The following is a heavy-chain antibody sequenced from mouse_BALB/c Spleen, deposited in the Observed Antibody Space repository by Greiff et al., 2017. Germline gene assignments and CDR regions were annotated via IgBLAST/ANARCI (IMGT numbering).Heavy chain of an antibody. Sequence: EVQLVESGGDLVKPGGSLKLSCAASGFTFSSYGMSWVRQTPDKRLEWVATISSGGSYTYYPDSVKGRFTISRDNAKNTLYLQMSSLKSEDTAMYYCARRAYYRYDGGYYFDYWGQGTTLTVSS. CDR1: GFTFSSYG. V-gene: IGHV5-6*01. J-gene: IGHJ2*01. CDR3: ARRAYYRYDGGYYFDY. CDR2: ISSGGSYT. D-gene: IGHD2-14*01.